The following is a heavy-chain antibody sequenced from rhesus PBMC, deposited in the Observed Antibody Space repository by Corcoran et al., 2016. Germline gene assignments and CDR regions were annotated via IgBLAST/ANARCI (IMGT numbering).Heavy chain of an antibody. CDR3: ARAPGMAAATQY. V-gene: IGHV4-93*01. J-gene: IGHJ4*01. D-gene: IGHD6-25*01. Sequence: QVQLQESGPAVVKPSETLSLTCAVSGGSISSSNWWSWIRQSPGKGLELIGGIYGSGGSTEYNPSLKSRVTISKDTSKNQFSLKLSSVTAAATAVYYCARAPGMAAATQYWGQGVLVTVSS. CDR1: GGSISSSNW. CDR2: IYGSGGST.